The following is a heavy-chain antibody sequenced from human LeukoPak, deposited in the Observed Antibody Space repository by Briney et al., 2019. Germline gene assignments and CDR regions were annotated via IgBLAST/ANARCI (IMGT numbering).Heavy chain of an antibody. J-gene: IGHJ2*01. CDR2: IYHSGST. V-gene: IGHV4-38-2*02. D-gene: IGHD2-8*01. CDR3: ACLMVYGWYFDL. CDR1: GYSISSGYY. Sequence: SETLSLTCTVSGYSISSGYYWGWIRQPPGKGLEWIGSIYHSGSTYYNPSLKSRVTISVDTSKNQFSLKLSSVTAADTAEYYCACLMVYGWYFDLWGRGTLVTVSS.